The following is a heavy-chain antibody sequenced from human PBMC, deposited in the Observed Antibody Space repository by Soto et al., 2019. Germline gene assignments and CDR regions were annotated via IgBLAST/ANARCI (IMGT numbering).Heavy chain of an antibody. Sequence: SETLSLTCTVSGGSISGYYWNWIRQPPGKKLEWIGNVYYNGNTNYNPSLQSRLTISVDTSKNQFSLKLSSVTAADTAVYYCARGSGRYYFDYWGQGTLVTVSS. CDR2: VYYNGNT. V-gene: IGHV4-59*01. CDR1: GGSISGYY. J-gene: IGHJ4*02. CDR3: ARGSGRYYFDY. D-gene: IGHD2-15*01.